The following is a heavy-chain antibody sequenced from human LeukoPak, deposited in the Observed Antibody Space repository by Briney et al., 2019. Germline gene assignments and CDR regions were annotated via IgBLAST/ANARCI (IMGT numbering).Heavy chain of an antibody. V-gene: IGHV4-59*08. CDR2: IYYSGTT. CDR1: GGSISSYY. D-gene: IGHD3-10*01. CDR3: ARFVVRGVRGFDY. J-gene: IGHJ4*02. Sequence: PSETLSLTCTVSGGSISSYYWNWIRQPPGKGLEWIGFIYYSGTTNYNPSLKSRVTISVDTSKNQFSLKLSSVTAADTAVYYCARFVVRGVRGFDYWGQGTLVTVSS.